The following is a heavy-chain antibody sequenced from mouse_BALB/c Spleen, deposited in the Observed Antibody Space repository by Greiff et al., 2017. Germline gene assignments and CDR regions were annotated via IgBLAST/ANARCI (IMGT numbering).Heavy chain of an antibody. V-gene: IGHV7-3*02. D-gene: IGHD1-1*01. Sequence: DVQLVESGGGLVQPGGSLRLSCATSGFTFTDYYMSWVRQPPGKALEWLGFIRNKANGYTTEYSASVKGRFTISRDNSQSILYLQMNTLRAEDSATYYCAREGSYYGSSSYYFDYWGQGTTLTVSS. J-gene: IGHJ2*01. CDR2: IRNKANGYTT. CDR1: GFTFTDYY. CDR3: AREGSYYGSSSYYFDY.